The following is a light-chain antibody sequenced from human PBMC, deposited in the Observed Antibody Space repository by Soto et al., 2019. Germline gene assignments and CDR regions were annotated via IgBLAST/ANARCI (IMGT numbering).Light chain of an antibody. CDR2: GAS. Sequence: EVVLTQSPGTLSLYPGERAALSCRASQSVRSTYLAWYHQKPGQAPRLLIYGASSRSTGIPDRFSGSGSGTDFTLTISRLEPEDFAVYYCQLYGSPPLYTFGQGTKLEI. V-gene: IGKV3-20*01. CDR3: QLYGSPPLYT. J-gene: IGKJ2*01. CDR1: QSVRSTY.